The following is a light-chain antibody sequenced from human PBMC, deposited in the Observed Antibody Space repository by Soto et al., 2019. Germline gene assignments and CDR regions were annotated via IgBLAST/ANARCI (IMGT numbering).Light chain of an antibody. CDR1: SSDVGGYNY. CDR2: EVS. Sequence: QSVLAQPASVSGSPGQSITISCTGTSSDVGGYNYVSWYQQYPGKPPKLMIYEVSNRPSGVSNRFSGSKSGNTASLTISGLQAEDEADYYCSSYTSSSTYVFGTGTKVTVL. J-gene: IGLJ1*01. CDR3: SSYTSSSTYV. V-gene: IGLV2-14*01.